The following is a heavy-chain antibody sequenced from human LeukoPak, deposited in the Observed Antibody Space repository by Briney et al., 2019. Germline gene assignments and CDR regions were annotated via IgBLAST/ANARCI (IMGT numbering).Heavy chain of an antibody. CDR3: ARGTDTAMTVEY. J-gene: IGHJ4*02. CDR2: ISRNGGST. V-gene: IGHV3-64*01. Sequence: GGALRLSCAASGFTFSSYAMHWVRQAPGKGREYVSAISRNGGSTYYANYVKGRFTISRDNSKNTLYLQMGSMRAEDMAVYYCARGTDTAMTVEYWGQGTLVTVSS. D-gene: IGHD5-18*01. CDR1: GFTFSSYA.